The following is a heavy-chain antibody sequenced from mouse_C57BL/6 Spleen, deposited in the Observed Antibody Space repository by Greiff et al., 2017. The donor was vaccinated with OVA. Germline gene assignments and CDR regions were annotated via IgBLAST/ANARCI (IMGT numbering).Heavy chain of an antibody. CDR1: GFTFSDYG. CDR3: ARWHYGSRYYFDY. D-gene: IGHD1-1*01. CDR2: ISSGSSTI. Sequence: EVKLMESGGGLVKPGGSLKLSCAASGFTFSDYGMHWVRQAPEKGLEWVAYISSGSSTIYYADTVKGRFTISRDNAKNTLFLQMTSLRSEDTAMYYCARWHYGSRYYFDYWGQGTTLTVSS. J-gene: IGHJ2*01. V-gene: IGHV5-17*01.